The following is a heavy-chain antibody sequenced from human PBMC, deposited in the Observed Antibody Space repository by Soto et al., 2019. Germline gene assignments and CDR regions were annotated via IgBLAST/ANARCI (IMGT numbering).Heavy chain of an antibody. Sequence: EVQLVESGGGLVQPGGSLRLSCAASGFTVSSNYMSWVRQAPGKGLEWVSVIYSGGSTYYADSVKGRFTISRHNSKNTLYRQMNSLRAEDTAVYYCARDSDYDILTGDYGMDVWGQGTTVTVSS. CDR1: GFTVSSNY. V-gene: IGHV3-53*04. CDR2: IYSGGST. J-gene: IGHJ6*02. CDR3: ARDSDYDILTGDYGMDV. D-gene: IGHD3-9*01.